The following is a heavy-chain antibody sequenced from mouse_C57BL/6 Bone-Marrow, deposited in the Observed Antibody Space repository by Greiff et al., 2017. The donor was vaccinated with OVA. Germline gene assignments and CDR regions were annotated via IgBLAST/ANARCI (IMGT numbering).Heavy chain of an antibody. Sequence: EVKLLESGPGLVKPSQSLSLPCSVTGYSITSGYYWNWIRQFPGNKLEWMGYISYDGSNNYNPSLKNRISITRDTSKNQFFLKLNSVTTADTATENGASDGYTPDYFDYGGQGTTLTVSS. D-gene: IGHD2-2*01. CDR1: GYSITSGYY. CDR3: ASDGYTPDYFDY. J-gene: IGHJ2*01. CDR2: ISYDGSN. V-gene: IGHV3-6*01.